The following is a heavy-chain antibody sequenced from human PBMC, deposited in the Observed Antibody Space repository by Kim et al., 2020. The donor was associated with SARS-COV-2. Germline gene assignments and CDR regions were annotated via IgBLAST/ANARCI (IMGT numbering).Heavy chain of an antibody. CDR2: INAGNGNT. D-gene: IGHD3-10*01. V-gene: IGHV1-3*01. CDR1: GYTFTSYA. Sequence: ASVKVSCKASGYTFTSYAMHWVRQAPGQRLEWMGWINAGNGNTKYSQKFQGRVTITRDTSASTAYMELSSLRSEDTAVYYCARCWSYYGSGSYYQKGAFDIWGQGTMVTVSS. CDR3: ARCWSYYGSGSYYQKGAFDI. J-gene: IGHJ3*02.